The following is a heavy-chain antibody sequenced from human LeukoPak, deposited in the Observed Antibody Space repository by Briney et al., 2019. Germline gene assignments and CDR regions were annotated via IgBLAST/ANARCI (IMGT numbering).Heavy chain of an antibody. CDR3: ARDSSSWYFND. V-gene: IGHV1-69*13. CDR1: GGTFSSYA. J-gene: IGHJ4*02. Sequence: GASVTVSCKASGGTFSSYAISWVRQAPGQGLEWMGGIIPIFGTANYTQKFQGRVTITADESTSTAYMELSSLRSEDTAVYYCARDSSSWYFNDWGQGTLVTVSS. D-gene: IGHD6-13*01. CDR2: IIPIFGTA.